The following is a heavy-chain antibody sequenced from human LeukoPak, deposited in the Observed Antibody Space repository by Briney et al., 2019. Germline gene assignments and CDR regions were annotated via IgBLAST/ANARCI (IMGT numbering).Heavy chain of an antibody. J-gene: IGHJ4*02. V-gene: IGHV1-2*02. CDR2: INPNSGGT. Sequence: ASVKVSCKASGYTFTGYYMHWVRQAPGQGLEWMGWINPNSGGTNYAQKFQGRVTMTRDTSISTAYMELSRLRSDDTAVYYCARGSGSYSVIPFDYWGQGTLVTVSS. CDR1: GYTFTGYY. D-gene: IGHD1-26*01. CDR3: ARGSGSYSVIPFDY.